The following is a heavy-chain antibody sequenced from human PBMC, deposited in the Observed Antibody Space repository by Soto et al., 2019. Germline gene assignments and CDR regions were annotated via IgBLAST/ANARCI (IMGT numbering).Heavy chain of an antibody. CDR2: INPSGGST. CDR3: TRRDGY. J-gene: IGHJ4*02. Sequence: QVQLVQSGAEVKNPGASVKVSCKASGYTFISTYIHWVRQAPGQGLEWMGIINPSGGSTTYAQKFRGRVTMTRDTSTSTVYMELSSLRYEDTAVYYCTRRDGYWSQGTLVTVSS. V-gene: IGHV1-46*01. CDR1: GYTFISTY.